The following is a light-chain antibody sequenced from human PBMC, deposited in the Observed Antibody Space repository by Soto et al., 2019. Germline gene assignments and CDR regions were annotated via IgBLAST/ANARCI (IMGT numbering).Light chain of an antibody. Sequence: DIVLTQSPATLSLSPGERATLSCRASQSVSSSLAWYQQKPGQTPRLLIYDASNRATGIPARFNGSGSGTDFTLTVSSLEPEDFAVYDCQQRSNWPLTFGGGTKVEIK. CDR1: QSVSSS. CDR2: DAS. CDR3: QQRSNWPLT. V-gene: IGKV3-11*01. J-gene: IGKJ4*01.